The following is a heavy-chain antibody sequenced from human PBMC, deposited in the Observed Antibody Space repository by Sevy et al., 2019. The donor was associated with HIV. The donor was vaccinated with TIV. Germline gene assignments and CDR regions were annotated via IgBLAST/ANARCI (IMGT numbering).Heavy chain of an antibody. D-gene: IGHD3-22*01. CDR3: ARERKIYDSSGYYFHFDY. J-gene: IGHJ4*02. Sequence: GGSLRLSCAASGFTFSSYSMNWVRQAPGKGLEWVSYISSSSSTIYYADSVKGRFTISRENAKNSLYLQMNSLRDEDTAVYYCARERKIYDSSGYYFHFDYWGQGTLVTVSS. V-gene: IGHV3-48*02. CDR2: ISSSSSTI. CDR1: GFTFSSYS.